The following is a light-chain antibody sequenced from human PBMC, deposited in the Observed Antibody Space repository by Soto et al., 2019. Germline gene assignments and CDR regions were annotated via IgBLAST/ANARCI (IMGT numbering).Light chain of an antibody. Sequence: QLVLTQSPSASASLGASVKLTCTLSSGHSSYAIAWHQQLPERGPRYLMKLNSDGSHSKGDGIPDRFAGSSSGAERYLTISSLQSDDEADYYCQTWGTGIWVFGGGTKLTVL. CDR2: LNSDGSH. CDR3: QTWGTGIWV. V-gene: IGLV4-69*01. J-gene: IGLJ3*02. CDR1: SGHSSYA.